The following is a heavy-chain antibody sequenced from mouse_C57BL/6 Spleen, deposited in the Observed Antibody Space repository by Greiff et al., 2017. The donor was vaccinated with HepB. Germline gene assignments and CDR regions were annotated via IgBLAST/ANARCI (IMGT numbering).Heavy chain of an antibody. D-gene: IGHD1-1*01. CDR1: GFTFSDYG. Sequence: EVMLVESGGGLVQPGGSLKLSCAASGFTFSDYGMAWVRQAPRKGPEWVAFISNLAYSIYYADTVTGRFTISRENAKNTLYLEMSSLRSEDTAMYYCARQGYYGSSHWYFDVWGTGTTVTVSS. J-gene: IGHJ1*03. CDR2: ISNLAYSI. V-gene: IGHV5-15*01. CDR3: ARQGYYGSSHWYFDV.